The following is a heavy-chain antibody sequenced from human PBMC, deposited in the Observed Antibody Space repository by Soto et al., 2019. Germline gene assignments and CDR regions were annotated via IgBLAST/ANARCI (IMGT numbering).Heavy chain of an antibody. CDR1: GGSISSSNW. Sequence: QVQLQESGPGLVKPSGTLSLTCAVSGGSISSSNWWSWVRQPPGKGLEWIGEIVHSGNTNYNPSRKGRVTISVHKAKNQFSLKLSSVTAADTAVYYGARGWVIAAAGSDYCGQGTLVTVSS. D-gene: IGHD6-13*01. J-gene: IGHJ4*02. V-gene: IGHV4-4*02. CDR2: IVHSGNT. CDR3: ARGWVIAAAGSDY.